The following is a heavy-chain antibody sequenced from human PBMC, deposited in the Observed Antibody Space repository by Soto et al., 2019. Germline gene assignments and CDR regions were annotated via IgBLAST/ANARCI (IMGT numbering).Heavy chain of an antibody. Sequence: QVQLQESGPGLVKPSGTLSLSCAVSGGSFTSNNWWTLVRQPPGQGLEWIGEIYRTGSTNYNPSLKRLVTISLDKSANPFALNVTPLTAADTAVYYRASRDPGTSVDYWGHGTLVTVSA. CDR3: ASRDPGTSVDY. D-gene: IGHD1-7*01. CDR1: GGSFTSNNW. V-gene: IGHV4-4*02. J-gene: IGHJ4*01. CDR2: IYRTGST.